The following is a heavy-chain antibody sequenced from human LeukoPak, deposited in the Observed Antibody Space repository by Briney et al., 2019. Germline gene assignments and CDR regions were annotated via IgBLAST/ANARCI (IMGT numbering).Heavy chain of an antibody. CDR2: INHSGST. V-gene: IGHV4-34*01. J-gene: IGHJ4*02. D-gene: IGHD1-26*01. CDR1: GGSFSGYY. Sequence: PSETLSLTCAVYGGSFSGYYWSWIRQPPGKGLEWIGEINHSGSTNYNPSLKSRVTIPVDTSKNQFSLKLSSVTAADTAVYYCARALLVGATKYYFDYWGQGTLVTVSS. CDR3: ARALLVGATKYYFDY.